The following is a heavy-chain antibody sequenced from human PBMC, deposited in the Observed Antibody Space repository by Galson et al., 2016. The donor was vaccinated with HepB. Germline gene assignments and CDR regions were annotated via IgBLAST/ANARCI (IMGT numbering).Heavy chain of an antibody. CDR1: GVSIDNTDW. CDR2: IYHSGSL. V-gene: IGHV4-4*02. Sequence: SETLSLTCSVSGVSIDNTDWWSWVRQPPGKDLEWIAEIYHSGSLNYNPSLKGRATISMDKSKNQFSLEVKSVTAADTAVYFCVRELGRRWFDPWGQGTLVTVSS. D-gene: IGHD3-16*01. J-gene: IGHJ5*02. CDR3: VRELGRRWFDP.